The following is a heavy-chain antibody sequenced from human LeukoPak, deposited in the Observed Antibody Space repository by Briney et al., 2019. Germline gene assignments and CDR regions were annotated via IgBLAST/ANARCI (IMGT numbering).Heavy chain of an antibody. Sequence: ASVKVSCKASGYTFTGYYMHWVRQAPGQGLEWMGWINPNSGGTNYAQKFQGRVTMTRDTSISTAYIELSRLRSDDTAVYYCARGPITIFGVAIGWFDPWGQGTLVTVSS. J-gene: IGHJ5*02. CDR2: INPNSGGT. D-gene: IGHD3-3*01. V-gene: IGHV1-2*02. CDR1: GYTFTGYY. CDR3: ARGPITIFGVAIGWFDP.